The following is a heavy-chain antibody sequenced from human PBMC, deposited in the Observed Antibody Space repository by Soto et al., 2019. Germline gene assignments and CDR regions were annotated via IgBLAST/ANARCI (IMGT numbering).Heavy chain of an antibody. CDR2: ISAYNGNT. CDR3: ERGGDYYDSSGPGRC. D-gene: IGHD3-22*01. CDR1: GYTFTSYG. V-gene: IGHV1-18*01. Sequence: ASVKVSCKASGYTFTSYGISWVRQAPGQGLEWMGWISAYNGNTNYAQKLQGRVTMTTDTSTSTAYMELRSLRSDDTAVYYCERGGDYYDSSGPGRCWGQGTLVTVSS. J-gene: IGHJ4*02.